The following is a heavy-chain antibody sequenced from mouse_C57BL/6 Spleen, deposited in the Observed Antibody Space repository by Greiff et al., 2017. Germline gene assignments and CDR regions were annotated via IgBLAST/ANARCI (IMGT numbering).Heavy chain of an antibody. CDR2: LYPRDGST. Sequence: QVQLQQSGPELVKPGASVKLSCKASGYTFKSYDINWVKQRPGQGLEWIGWLYPRDGSTKYNEKFKGKATFTVDTSSSTAYMELHSLTSEDSAVYFCARGVPSYYLDYWGQGTTLTVSS. CDR3: ARGVPSYYLDY. D-gene: IGHD6-1*01. V-gene: IGHV1-85*01. CDR1: GYTFKSYD. J-gene: IGHJ2*01.